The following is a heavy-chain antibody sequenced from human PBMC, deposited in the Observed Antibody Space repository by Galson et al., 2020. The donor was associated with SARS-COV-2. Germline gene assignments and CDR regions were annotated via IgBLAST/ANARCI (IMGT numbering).Heavy chain of an antibody. CDR1: GFDFRSYE. J-gene: IGHJ6*02. CDR3: ARDYRQHFWSGYQYAMDV. V-gene: IGHV3-48*03. Sequence: GESLKISCAASGFDFRSYEMNWVRQAPGKGLEWISYISSSDNAIFYADSVKGRFTISRDNTKNSLYLQMNSLRAEDTAIYYCARDYRQHFWSGYQYAMDVWGQGTTVTVSS. CDR2: ISSSDNAI. D-gene: IGHD3-3*02.